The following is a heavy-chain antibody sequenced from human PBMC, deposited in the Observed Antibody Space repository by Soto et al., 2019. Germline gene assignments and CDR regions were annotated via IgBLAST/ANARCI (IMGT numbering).Heavy chain of an antibody. CDR2: IYYSGST. CDR1: GGSISSYY. V-gene: IGHV4-59*01. CDR3: ARGGRGAANFDY. Sequence: SGTLSLTCPVSGGSISSYYWSWIRQPPGKGLEWIGYIYYSGSTNYNPSLKSRVTISVDTSKNQFSLKLSSVTAADTAVYYCARGGRGAANFDYWGQGTLVTVSS. J-gene: IGHJ4*02. D-gene: IGHD1-26*01.